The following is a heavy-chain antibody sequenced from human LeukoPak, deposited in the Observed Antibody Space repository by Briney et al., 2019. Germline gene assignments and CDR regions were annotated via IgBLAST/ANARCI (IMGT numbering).Heavy chain of an antibody. CDR3: ARQVDWSSTSCYVLEPYFDY. CDR1: GGSISSYY. CDR2: IYYSGST. V-gene: IGHV4-59*01. J-gene: IGHJ4*02. D-gene: IGHD2-2*01. Sequence: SETLSLTCTVSGGSISSYYWSWIRQPPGKGLEWIGYIYYSGSTNYNPSLKSRVTISVDTSKNQFSLKLSSVTAADTAVYYCARQVDWSSTSCYVLEPYFDYWGQGTLVTVSS.